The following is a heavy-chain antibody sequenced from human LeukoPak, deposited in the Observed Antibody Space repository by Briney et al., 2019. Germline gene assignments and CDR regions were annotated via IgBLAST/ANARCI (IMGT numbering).Heavy chain of an antibody. Sequence: SETLSLTCTVSGGSISSGGYYWSWIRQHPGKGLEWIGYIYYSGSTYYNPSLKSRVTISVDTSKNQFSLKLSSVTAADTAVYYCARVTFSSDYYYYYMDVWGKGTTVTVSS. D-gene: IGHD6-6*01. CDR2: IYYSGST. V-gene: IGHV4-31*03. J-gene: IGHJ6*03. CDR1: GGSISSGGYY. CDR3: ARVTFSSDYYYYYMDV.